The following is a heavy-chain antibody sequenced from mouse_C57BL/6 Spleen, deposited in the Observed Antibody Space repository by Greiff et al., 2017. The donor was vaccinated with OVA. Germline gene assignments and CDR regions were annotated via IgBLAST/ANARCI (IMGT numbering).Heavy chain of an antibody. CDR1: GFTFTDYY. V-gene: IGHV7-3*01. Sequence: DVMLVESGGGLVQPGGSLSLSCAASGFTFTDYYMSWVRQPPGQALEWLGFIRNKANGYTSEYSASVKGRFTISRDTSQSILYLQMNAQRAEDSATYYCARYYYGRSSKGIYYAMDYWGQGTSVTVSS. CDR3: ARYYYGRSSKGIYYAMDY. CDR2: IRNKANGYTS. J-gene: IGHJ4*01. D-gene: IGHD1-1*01.